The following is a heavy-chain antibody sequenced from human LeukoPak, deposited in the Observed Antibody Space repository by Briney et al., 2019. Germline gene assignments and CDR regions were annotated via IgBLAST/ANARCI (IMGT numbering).Heavy chain of an antibody. Sequence: GGSLRLSCAASGFTFSSYEMNWVRQAPGKGLEWVSYISSSGSTIYYADSVKGRFTISRDNAKNSLYLQMNSLRAEDTAVYYCAELGITMIGGAWGKGTTVTISS. CDR1: GFTFSSYE. V-gene: IGHV3-48*03. CDR2: ISSSGSTI. CDR3: AELGITMIGGA. J-gene: IGHJ6*04. D-gene: IGHD3-10*02.